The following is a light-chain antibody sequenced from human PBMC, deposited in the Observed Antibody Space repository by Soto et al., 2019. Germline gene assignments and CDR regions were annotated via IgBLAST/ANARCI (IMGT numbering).Light chain of an antibody. Sequence: QSVLTQPPSASGTPGQRVTISCSGSSSNIGTNTVSWYQQLPGTAPKLLIYSNNQRPSGVPDRVSGSKSGTSASLAISGLQSEDEADYYCAGWDDSLNGLVFGGGTKLTVL. CDR3: AGWDDSLNGLV. J-gene: IGLJ2*01. CDR1: SSNIGTNT. V-gene: IGLV1-44*01. CDR2: SNN.